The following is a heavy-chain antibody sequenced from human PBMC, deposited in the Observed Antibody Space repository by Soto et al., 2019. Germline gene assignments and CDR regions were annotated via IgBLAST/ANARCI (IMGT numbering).Heavy chain of an antibody. J-gene: IGHJ4*02. D-gene: IGHD3-3*01. V-gene: IGHV4-34*01. CDR3: ARLRITIFGVGVPHYFDY. CDR1: GGSFSGYY. Sequence: PSETLSLTCAVYGGSFSGYYWSWIRQPPGKGLEWIGEINHSGSTNYNPSLKSRVTISVDTSKNQFSLKLSSVTAADTAVYYCARLRITIFGVGVPHYFDYWGQGTLVTVSS. CDR2: INHSGST.